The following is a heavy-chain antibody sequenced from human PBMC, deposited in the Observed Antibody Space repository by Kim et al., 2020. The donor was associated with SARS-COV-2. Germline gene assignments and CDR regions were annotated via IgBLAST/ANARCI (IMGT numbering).Heavy chain of an antibody. Sequence: NYNPALKIRVTMSVDTYKNQFSLKLSSVTAADTAVYYCARGGYGGRDFDYWGQGTLVTVSS. J-gene: IGHJ4*02. D-gene: IGHD4-17*01. V-gene: IGHV4-59*09. CDR3: ARGGYGGRDFDY.